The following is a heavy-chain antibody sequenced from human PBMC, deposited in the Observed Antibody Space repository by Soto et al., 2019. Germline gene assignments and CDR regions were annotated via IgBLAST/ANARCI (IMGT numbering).Heavy chain of an antibody. CDR3: ARNPRFRVYYDSSGLPPPSVDWFDP. CDR2: ISGSGGST. CDR1: GFTFSSYA. D-gene: IGHD3-22*01. V-gene: IGHV3-23*01. J-gene: IGHJ5*02. Sequence: GGSLRLSCAASGFTFSSYAMSWVRQAPGKGLEWVSAISGSGGSTYYADSVKGRFTISRDNSKNTLYLQMNSLRAEDTAVYYCARNPRFRVYYDSSGLPPPSVDWFDPWGQGTLVTVSS.